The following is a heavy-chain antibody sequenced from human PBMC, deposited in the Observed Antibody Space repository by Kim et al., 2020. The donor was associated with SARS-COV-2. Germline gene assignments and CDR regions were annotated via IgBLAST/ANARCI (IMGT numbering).Heavy chain of an antibody. J-gene: IGHJ4*02. CDR3: AKEQGGDGILTGQDY. V-gene: IGHV3-30*02. D-gene: IGHD3-9*01. Sequence: GDSVKGRLTISRDNSRNTLYLQMNSLRPDDTALYYCAKEQGGDGILTGQDYWGQGTLVTVSS.